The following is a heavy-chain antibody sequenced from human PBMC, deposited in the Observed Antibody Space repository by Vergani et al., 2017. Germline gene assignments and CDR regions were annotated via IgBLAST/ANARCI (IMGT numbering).Heavy chain of an antibody. CDR2: IWYDGSNK. CDR3: ARDTYCSSTSCVWALDY. CDR1: GFTFSSYG. J-gene: IGHJ4*02. Sequence: QVQLVESGGGVVQPGRSLRLSCAASGFTFSSYGMHWVRQAPGKGLEWVAVIWYDGSNKYYADSVKGRFTISRDNSKNTLYLQMNSLRAEDTAVHYCARDTYCSSTSCVWALDYWGQGTLVTFSS. D-gene: IGHD2-2*01. V-gene: IGHV3-33*01.